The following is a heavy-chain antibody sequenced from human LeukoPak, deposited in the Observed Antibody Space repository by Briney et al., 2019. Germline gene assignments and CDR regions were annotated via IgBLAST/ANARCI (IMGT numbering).Heavy chain of an antibody. CDR3: ARDSQWSNYYFWSGYYLKDLFFDY. V-gene: IGHV3-7*01. CDR2: IKKDGSEK. D-gene: IGHD3-3*01. CDR1: GFTLSSYR. J-gene: IGHJ4*02. Sequence: GGSLRLSCAASGFTLSSYRMSWVRHALGEGLEWVANIKKDGSEKYYVDSVKGRFTISRDNAKNSLYLQMNSLRAEDTAVYYCARDSQWSNYYFWSGYYLKDLFFDYWGQGTLVTVSS.